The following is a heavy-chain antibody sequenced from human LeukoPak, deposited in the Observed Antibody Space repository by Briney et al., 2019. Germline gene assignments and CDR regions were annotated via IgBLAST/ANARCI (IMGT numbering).Heavy chain of an antibody. D-gene: IGHD6-19*01. Sequence: QAGGCLRLSCAAAGFTLSSYWMSCVRQAPGKGLECVANLKKDGSEKYYLDSLEGRFTISRDNPKNSGYLQINRLRAEDTAVYYCARRGTIAVPVFWFDPWGQGNLVIVSS. CDR3: ARRGTIAVPVFWFDP. J-gene: IGHJ5*02. V-gene: IGHV3-7*01. CDR1: GFTLSSYW. CDR2: LKKDGSEK.